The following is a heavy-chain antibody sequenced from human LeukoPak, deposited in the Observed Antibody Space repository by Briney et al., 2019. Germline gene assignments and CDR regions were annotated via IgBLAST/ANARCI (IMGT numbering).Heavy chain of an antibody. CDR2: IYHSGST. V-gene: IGHV4-4*02. D-gene: IGHD3-10*01. CDR1: GGSISSSNW. CDR3: ARVGRYYYGSGSYYWGGYFDY. Sequence: PSGTLSLTCAVSGGSISSSNWWSWVRQPPGKGLEWIGEIYHSGSTNYNPSLKSRVTISVDKSKNQFSLKLSSVTAADTAVYYCARVGRYYYGSGSYYWGGYFDYWGQGTLVTVSS. J-gene: IGHJ4*02.